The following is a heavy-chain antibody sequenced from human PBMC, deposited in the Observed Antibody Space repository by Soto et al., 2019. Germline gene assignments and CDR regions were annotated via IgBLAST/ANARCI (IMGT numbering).Heavy chain of an antibody. D-gene: IGHD2-2*03. J-gene: IGHJ4*01. V-gene: IGHV3-21*01. CDR3: SSFGTGSATRLDI. CDR2: ITSASDYI. CDR1: GFMFSRST. Sequence: NPGGSLRLSCVASGFMFSRSTMSWVRQAPGKGLEWVSSITSASDYIFYADSVKGRFTISRDNAKNSLYLQMNSLRAEDTAVYYCSSFGTGSATRLDIWGQGALVTVSS.